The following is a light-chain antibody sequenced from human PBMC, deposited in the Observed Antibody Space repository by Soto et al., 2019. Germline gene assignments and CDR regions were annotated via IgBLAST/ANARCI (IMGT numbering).Light chain of an antibody. CDR1: QSVSSIY. V-gene: IGKV3-20*01. CDR3: QQYGTSQYT. Sequence: EIVLTQSPGTLSLSPGERATLSCRASQSVSSIYLAWYQQKPGKAPRLLIYGASTRATGIPDRFSGSGSGTDFTLTINRLEPADVAVYYCQQYGTSQYTFGQGTKLEIK. J-gene: IGKJ2*01. CDR2: GAS.